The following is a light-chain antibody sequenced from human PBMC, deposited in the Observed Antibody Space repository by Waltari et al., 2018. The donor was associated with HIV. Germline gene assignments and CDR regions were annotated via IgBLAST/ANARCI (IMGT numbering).Light chain of an antibody. CDR2: LGS. CDR1: QSLLQSNGYKY. V-gene: IGKV2-28*01. CDR3: MQGLQTPYS. J-gene: IGKJ2*03. Sequence: ETVMTQSPLSLRVNPGELASFTCWSSQSLLQSNGYKYLDWYLRKPGQSPQLLIYLGSNRAPGVSDRFSGSGSGTDFTLKISRVEAEDVGVYYCMQGLQTPYSFGQGTKLEIK.